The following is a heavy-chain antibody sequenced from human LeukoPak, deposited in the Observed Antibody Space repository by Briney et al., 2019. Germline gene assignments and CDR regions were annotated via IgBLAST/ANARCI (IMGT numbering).Heavy chain of an antibody. D-gene: IGHD3-22*01. Sequence: ASVKVSCKASGYTFTSYGMNWVRQAPGQGLEWMGWINTGTGNPTYAQGFTRRFVFSLDTSVSTAYLQISTLRAEVTAVYYCARAQDYYDSRRLDPWGQGTLVTVSS. CDR1: GYTFTSYG. CDR3: ARAQDYYDSRRLDP. V-gene: IGHV7-4-1*02. J-gene: IGHJ5*02. CDR2: INTGTGNP.